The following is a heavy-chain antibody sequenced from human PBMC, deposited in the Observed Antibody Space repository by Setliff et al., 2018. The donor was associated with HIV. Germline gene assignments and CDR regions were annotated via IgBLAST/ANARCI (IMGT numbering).Heavy chain of an antibody. Sequence: PSETLSLTCTVSNGSIGSFYWTWIRQPPGKELEWIGYIYFTGVTKYSPSLKSRVSMSVDTSKSQFSLKLTSVTAADTAVYYCARANNDYLYLDYWGQGALVTVSS. CDR2: IYFTGVT. V-gene: IGHV4-59*01. D-gene: IGHD3-16*01. CDR3: ARANNDYLYLDY. CDR1: NGSIGSFY. J-gene: IGHJ4*02.